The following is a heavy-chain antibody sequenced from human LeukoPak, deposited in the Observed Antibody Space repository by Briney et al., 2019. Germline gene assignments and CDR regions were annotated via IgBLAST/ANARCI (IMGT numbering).Heavy chain of an antibody. Sequence: GGTLRLSCAASGFTFSDYGMHWVRQAPGKGLDCVAFVRDDGTNKFYAVSVKGRFTISRDNSKNTLYLQMNSLTTEGRAVFYCAAEAKHGACDIWGQGTMVTVSS. CDR1: GFTFSDYG. CDR2: VRDDGTNK. J-gene: IGHJ3*02. CDR3: AAEAKHGACDI. V-gene: IGHV3-30*02.